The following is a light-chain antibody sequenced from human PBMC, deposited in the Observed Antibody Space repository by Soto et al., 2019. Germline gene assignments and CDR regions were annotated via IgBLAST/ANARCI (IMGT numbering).Light chain of an antibody. CDR3: CSYTASDIWV. V-gene: IGLV2-11*01. J-gene: IGLJ3*02. Sequence: QSVLTQPRSVSVSPGQSVTISCTGTNSDVGGYNFVSWYQQLPGKAPKLMISAVSQRPSGVPDRFSGSKSGNTASLTISGLQADDEADYFCCSYTASDIWVFGGGTKLTVL. CDR1: NSDVGGYNF. CDR2: AVS.